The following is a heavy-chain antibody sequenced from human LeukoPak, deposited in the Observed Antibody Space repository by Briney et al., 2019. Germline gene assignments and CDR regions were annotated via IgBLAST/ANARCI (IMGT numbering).Heavy chain of an antibody. J-gene: IGHJ4*02. V-gene: IGHV1-2*02. Sequence: ASVKVSCKASGYTFTGYYMHWVRQAPGQGLEWMGWINPNSGGTNYAQKVQGRVTMTRDTSISTAYMELSRLRSDDTAVYYCARVGCSSTSCYGDHDYWGQGTLVTVSS. CDR1: GYTFTGYY. CDR3: ARVGCSSTSCYGDHDY. D-gene: IGHD2-2*01. CDR2: INPNSGGT.